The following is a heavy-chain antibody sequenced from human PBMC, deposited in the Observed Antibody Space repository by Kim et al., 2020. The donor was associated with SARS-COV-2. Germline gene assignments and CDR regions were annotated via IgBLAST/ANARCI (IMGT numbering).Heavy chain of an antibody. CDR1: GGSISSYY. CDR3: ARGFSRGLLRKDNKYYFDY. CDR2: IYYSGST. V-gene: IGHV4-59*13. D-gene: IGHD2-21*01. J-gene: IGHJ4*02. Sequence: SETLSLTCTVSGGSISSYYWSWIRQPPGKGLEWIGYIYYSGSTNYNPSLKSRVTISVDTSKNQFSLKLSSVTAADTAVYYCARGFSRGLLRKDNKYYFDYWGQGTLVTVSS.